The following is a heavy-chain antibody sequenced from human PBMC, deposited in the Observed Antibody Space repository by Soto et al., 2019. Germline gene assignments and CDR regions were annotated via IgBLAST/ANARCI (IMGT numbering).Heavy chain of an antibody. CDR2: INPSGGST. V-gene: IGHV1-46*01. CDR1: GYTFTSYD. J-gene: IGHJ5*02. D-gene: IGHD3-22*01. Sequence: ASVKVSCKASGYTFTSYDMHWVRQAPGQGLEWMGIINPSGGSTSYAQKSQSRVTMTRDTSTSTVYMELSSLRSEDTAVYYCAREGKYYYDSSGYSLGLQGGWFDPWGQRTLVTVSS. CDR3: AREGKYYYDSSGYSLGLQGGWFDP.